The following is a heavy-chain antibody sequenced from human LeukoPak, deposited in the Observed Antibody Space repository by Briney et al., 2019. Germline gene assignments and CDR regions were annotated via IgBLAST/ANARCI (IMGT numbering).Heavy chain of an antibody. CDR2: ISAYSGNT. D-gene: IGHD2-2*01. J-gene: IGHJ4*02. CDR3: ARVCWWGSSTSCYGFDY. V-gene: IGHV1-18*01. CDR1: GYTFTSYG. Sequence: ASVKVSCKASGYTFTSYGISWVRQAPGQGLEWMGCISAYSGNTNYAQKLQGRVTITTDTSTSTAYMELRSLRSDDTAVYYCARVCWWGSSTSCYGFDYWGQGTLVTVSS.